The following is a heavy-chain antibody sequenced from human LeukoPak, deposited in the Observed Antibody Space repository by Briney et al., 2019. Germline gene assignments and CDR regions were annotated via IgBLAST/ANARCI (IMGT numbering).Heavy chain of an antibody. CDR3: ARESPPQYSYDSSSYLGPMDAFDI. J-gene: IGHJ3*02. Sequence: GGSLRLSCAASGFTFNTYGMSWVRQAPGKGLEWVSSIPRNGGSTYYADSVKGRFTISRDNAKNSLYLQMNSLRAEDTAVYYCARESPPQYSYDSSSYLGPMDAFDIWGQGTMVTVSS. D-gene: IGHD3-22*01. CDR2: IPRNGGST. V-gene: IGHV3-21*06. CDR1: GFTFNTYG.